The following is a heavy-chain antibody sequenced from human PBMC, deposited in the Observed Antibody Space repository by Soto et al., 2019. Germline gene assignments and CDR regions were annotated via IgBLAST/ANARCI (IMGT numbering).Heavy chain of an antibody. V-gene: IGHV3-30-3*01. D-gene: IGHD3-10*01. CDR2: ISYDGSNK. Sequence: QVQLVESGGGVVQPGRSLRLSCAASGFTFSSYAMHWVRQAPGKGLEWVAVISYDGSNKYYADSVKGRFIISRDNSKNTLYLQMNSLRAEDTAVYYCARVGYYGSGSYYNWFDPWGQGTLVTVSS. CDR1: GFTFSSYA. J-gene: IGHJ5*02. CDR3: ARVGYYGSGSYYNWFDP.